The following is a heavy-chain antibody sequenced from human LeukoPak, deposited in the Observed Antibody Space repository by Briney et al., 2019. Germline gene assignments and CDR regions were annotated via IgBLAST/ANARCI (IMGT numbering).Heavy chain of an antibody. CDR1: GFTFSSYA. J-gene: IGHJ4*02. Sequence: HPGGSLGLSCAASGFTFSSYAMSWVHQAPGKGLEWVSGISGSGDNTYYADSVKGRFTISRDNSKNTLYVQVNSLGTEDTAAYYCAKGSYYDSSGSFYFDYWGQGTLVTVSS. D-gene: IGHD3-22*01. CDR2: ISGSGDNT. CDR3: AKGSYYDSSGSFYFDY. V-gene: IGHV3-23*01.